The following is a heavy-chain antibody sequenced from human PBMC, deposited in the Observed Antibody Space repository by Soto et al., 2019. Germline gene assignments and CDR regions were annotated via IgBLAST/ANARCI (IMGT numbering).Heavy chain of an antibody. Sequence: GASVKVSCKACGYTFTSYGISWVRQAPGKGLEWMGGIDPEDGETIYAQKFQGRVTMTEDTSTDTAYMELSSLRSEDTAVYYCATQVAVAKYYGMDVWGQGTTVTVSS. CDR1: GYTFTSYG. J-gene: IGHJ6*02. V-gene: IGHV1-24*01. CDR3: ATQVAVAKYYGMDV. D-gene: IGHD6-19*01. CDR2: IDPEDGET.